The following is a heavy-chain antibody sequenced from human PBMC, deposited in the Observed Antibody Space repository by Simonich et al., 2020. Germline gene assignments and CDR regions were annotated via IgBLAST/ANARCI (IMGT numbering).Heavy chain of an antibody. J-gene: IGHJ3*02. Sequence: QLQLQESGPGLVKPSETLSLTCTVSGGSISSSSYYWGWIRQPPGKGLEWIGSIYYSGSTYSNPSLKSRGTISVDTAKNQFSLKLSSVTAADTAVYYCARHAGFAFDIWGQGTMVTVSS. CDR3: ARHAGFAFDI. D-gene: IGHD6-13*01. CDR2: IYYSGST. CDR1: GGSISSSSYY. V-gene: IGHV4-39*01.